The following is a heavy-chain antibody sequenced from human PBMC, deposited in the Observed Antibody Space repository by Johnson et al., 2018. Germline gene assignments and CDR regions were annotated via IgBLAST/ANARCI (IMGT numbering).Heavy chain of an antibody. CDR3: ARDLWFGESAGDMDV. V-gene: IGHV3-30-3*01. Sequence: LVQSGGGVVQPGRSLRLSCAASGFTFSSYAMHWVRQAPGKGLEWVAVISYDGSNKYYADSVKGRFTISRDNSKNTLYLQMNSLRAEDTAVYYCARDLWFGESAGDMDVWGKGTTVTVSS. CDR2: ISYDGSNK. D-gene: IGHD3-10*01. CDR1: GFTFSSYA. J-gene: IGHJ6*03.